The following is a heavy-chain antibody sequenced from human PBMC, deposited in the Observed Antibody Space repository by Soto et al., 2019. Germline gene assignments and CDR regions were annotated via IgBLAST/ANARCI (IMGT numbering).Heavy chain of an antibody. CDR2: IGTTGGDT. J-gene: IGHJ2*01. Sequence: EVQLLESGGSLVLPGGSLRLSCAASGFSFSPYPMSWVRQAPVKGLEWVSTIGTTGGDTYYPDSVKGRFTISRDDSKNTVYLQMSSLRDEDSAIYYCAKSRVASGRGYFDLWGRGTLVTVSS. V-gene: IGHV3-23*01. D-gene: IGHD6-25*01. CDR1: GFSFSPYP. CDR3: AKSRVASGRGYFDL.